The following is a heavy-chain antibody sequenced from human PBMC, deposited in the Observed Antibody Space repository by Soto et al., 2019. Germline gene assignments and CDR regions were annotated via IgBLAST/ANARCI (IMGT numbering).Heavy chain of an antibody. CDR2: IKSKTDGGTT. CDR1: GFTFSNAW. D-gene: IGHD3-16*01. CDR3: TTVGHHDYVWWSGRGYYGMYV. V-gene: IGHV3-15*07. J-gene: IGHJ6*04. Sequence: PGGSLRLSCAASGFTFSNAWMNWVRQAPGKGLEWVGRIKSKTDGGTTDYAAPVKGRFTMSRDDSENTLYLQMNSLETEDTAVYYCTTVGHHDYVWWSGRGYYGMYVFAKRTTVTVSA.